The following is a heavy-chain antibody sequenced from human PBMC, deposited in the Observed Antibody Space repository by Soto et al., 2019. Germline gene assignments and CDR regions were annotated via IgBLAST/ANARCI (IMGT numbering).Heavy chain of an antibody. CDR1: HFSVTNNKY. CDR3: ARDSRYCTDSGCSIMRDAFDV. J-gene: IGHJ3*01. D-gene: IGHD2-15*01. CDR2: IYHSGTT. V-gene: IGHV4-4*02. Sequence: QVLLQESGPGLVKPSGTLSLTCTVSHFSVTNNKYWSWVRQSPGKPREWIGEIYHSGTTYYNPTLIIRVSMSMDKSKNQLSLILTSVTAADTAVYYCARDSRYCTDSGCSIMRDAFDVWGQGTLVTVSS.